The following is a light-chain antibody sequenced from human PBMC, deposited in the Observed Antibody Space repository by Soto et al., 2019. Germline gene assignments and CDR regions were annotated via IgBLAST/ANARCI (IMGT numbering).Light chain of an antibody. CDR2: GAS. J-gene: IGKJ4*02. CDR1: QSVNTN. CDR3: QQYKNWPPVT. V-gene: IGKV3-15*01. Sequence: ETVMTQSPATLSVSLGERVTLSCRASQSVNTNLAWYQQKPGQAPRLLIYGASIRATGVPARFSGSGSGTDFTLTISSLQPKDFEVYFCQQYKNWPPVTCGGGTKVEIK.